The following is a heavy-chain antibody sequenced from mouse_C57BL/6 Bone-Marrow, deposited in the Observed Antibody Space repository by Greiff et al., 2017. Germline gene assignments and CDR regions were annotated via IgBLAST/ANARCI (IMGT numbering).Heavy chain of an antibody. V-gene: IGHV1-9*01. CDR1: GYTFTGYW. Sequence: VQLQQSGAELMKPGASVKLSCKATGYTFTGYWIEWVKQRPGHGLEWIGEILPGSGSTNHNEKFKGKATFTADTSSNTAYMQLSSLTTEDSAIYYCARYYYGSSYLYWYFDVWGTGTTVTVSS. D-gene: IGHD1-1*01. CDR2: ILPGSGST. J-gene: IGHJ1*03. CDR3: ARYYYGSSYLYWYFDV.